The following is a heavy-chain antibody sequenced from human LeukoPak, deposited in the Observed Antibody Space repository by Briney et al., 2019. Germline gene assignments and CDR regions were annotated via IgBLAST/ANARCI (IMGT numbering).Heavy chain of an antibody. CDR1: GFTVSSNY. CDR2: IYSGGST. D-gene: IGHD2-15*01. Sequence: PGGSLRLSCAASGFTVSSNYMSWVRQAPGKGLEWVSVIYSGGSTYYADSVKGRFTISRDNSKNTLYLQMNSLRAEDTAVYYCARDRYCSGGSCRIPDAFDIWGQGTVVTVSS. CDR3: ARDRYCSGGSCRIPDAFDI. V-gene: IGHV3-66*01. J-gene: IGHJ3*02.